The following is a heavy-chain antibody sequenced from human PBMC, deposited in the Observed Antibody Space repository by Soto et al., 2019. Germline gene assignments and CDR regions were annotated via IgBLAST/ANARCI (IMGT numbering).Heavy chain of an antibody. D-gene: IGHD6-13*01. V-gene: IGHV3-30*18. Sequence: PGGSLRLSCAASGFTFSSYGMHWVRQAPGKGLEWVAVISYDGSNKYYADSVKGRFTISRDNSKNTLYLQMNSLRAEDTAVYYCAKDRGESSSWNFDYWGQGTLVTVSS. CDR1: GFTFSSYG. CDR3: AKDRGESSSWNFDY. CDR2: ISYDGSNK. J-gene: IGHJ4*02.